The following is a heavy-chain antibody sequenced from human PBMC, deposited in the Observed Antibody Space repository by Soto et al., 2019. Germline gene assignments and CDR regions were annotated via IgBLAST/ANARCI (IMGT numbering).Heavy chain of an antibody. D-gene: IGHD3-9*01. Sequence: ASVKVSCKASGYTFTSYGISWVRQAPGQGLEWMGWISAYNGNTNYAQKLQGRVTMTTDTSTNTAHMELRSLRSDDTAVYYCARERRRPYYDILTGYYPFDYWGQGTLVTVSS. J-gene: IGHJ4*02. CDR3: ARERRRPYYDILTGYYPFDY. CDR2: ISAYNGNT. V-gene: IGHV1-18*01. CDR1: GYTFTSYG.